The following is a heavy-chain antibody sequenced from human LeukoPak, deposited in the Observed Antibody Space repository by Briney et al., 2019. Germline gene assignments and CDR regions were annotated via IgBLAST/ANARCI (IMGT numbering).Heavy chain of an antibody. CDR2: ISGSGGST. J-gene: IGHJ4*02. D-gene: IGHD2-2*01. CDR1: GFTFSSYA. Sequence: GGSLRLSCAASGFTFSSYAMSWVRQAPGKGLEWVSAISGSGGSTYYADSVKGRFTISRDNSKNTLYLQMNSLRAEGTAVYYCAKGNGGYHCSSTSCYLDYWGQGTLVTVSS. V-gene: IGHV3-23*01. CDR3: AKGNGGYHCSSTSCYLDY.